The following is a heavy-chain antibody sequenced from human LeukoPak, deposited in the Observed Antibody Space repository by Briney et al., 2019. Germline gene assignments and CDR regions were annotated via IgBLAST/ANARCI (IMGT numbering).Heavy chain of an antibody. J-gene: IGHJ6*02. CDR2: ISHDGSNK. CDR3: ARGGYYAMDV. Sequence: GGSLTLSCAASGFTFSNFDMHWVRQAPGEGLEWVAVISHDGSNKFYVDSVKGRFTISRDNSQNPLYLQMNRLRGEDTAVYYCARGGYYAMDVWGQGTTVTVSS. CDR1: GFTFSNFD. V-gene: IGHV3-30*03.